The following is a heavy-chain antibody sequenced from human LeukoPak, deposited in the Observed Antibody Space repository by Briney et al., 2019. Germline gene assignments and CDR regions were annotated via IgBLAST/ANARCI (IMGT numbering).Heavy chain of an antibody. V-gene: IGHV3-30*02. J-gene: IGHJ4*02. CDR3: AKDPATAHYFDY. D-gene: IGHD4-11*01. Sequence: GGSLRLSCAASGFTFSSYAMHWVRQAPGKGLEWVAFIRYDGSNKYYADSVKGRFTISRDNSKNTLYLQMNSLRAEDTAVYYCAKDPATAHYFDYWGQGTLVTVSS. CDR2: IRYDGSNK. CDR1: GFTFSSYA.